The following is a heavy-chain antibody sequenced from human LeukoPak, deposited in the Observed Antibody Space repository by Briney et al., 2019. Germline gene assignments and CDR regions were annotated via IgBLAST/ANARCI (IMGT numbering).Heavy chain of an antibody. CDR2: IYTSGST. CDR1: GGSISSYY. J-gene: IGHJ6*03. CDR3: ARVGYSGYDWDPDYYYYYMDV. V-gene: IGHV4-4*07. Sequence: SETLSLTCTVSGGSISSYYWSWIRQPAGKGLEWIGRIYTSGSTNYNPSLKSRVTMSVDTSKNQFSLKLSSVTAADTAVYYCARVGYSGYDWDPDYYYYYMDVWGKGTTVTVSS. D-gene: IGHD5-12*01.